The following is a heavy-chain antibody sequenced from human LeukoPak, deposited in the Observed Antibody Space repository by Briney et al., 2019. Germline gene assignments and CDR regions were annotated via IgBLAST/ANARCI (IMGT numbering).Heavy chain of an antibody. J-gene: IGHJ4*02. CDR3: ARELSGTTSYYFDY. D-gene: IGHD1-7*01. CDR1: GFTFSSYE. Sequence: GGSLRLSGAASGFTFSSYEMNWVRQAPGKGLEGVSYISTSGNTRYYADSVKGRLTISRDNAKNSLYLQMNSLRVEDTAVYYCARELSGTTSYYFDYWGQGTLVTVSS. V-gene: IGHV3-48*03. CDR2: ISTSGNTR.